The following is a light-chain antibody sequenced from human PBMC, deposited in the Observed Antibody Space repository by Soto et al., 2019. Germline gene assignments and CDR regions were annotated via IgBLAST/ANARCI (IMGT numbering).Light chain of an antibody. Sequence: EIVMTQSPATLSVSPGERAALSCRASQSVSNNLAWYQQKPGQGPRLLIYGASTRATGIPARFSGSGSGTEFTLTISSLQSEDFAVYYCQQRSNWPITFGQGTRLEIK. CDR1: QSVSNN. J-gene: IGKJ5*01. CDR2: GAS. V-gene: IGKV3-15*01. CDR3: QQRSNWPIT.